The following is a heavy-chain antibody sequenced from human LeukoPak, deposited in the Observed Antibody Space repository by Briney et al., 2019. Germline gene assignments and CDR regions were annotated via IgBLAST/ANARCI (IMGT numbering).Heavy chain of an antibody. CDR2: INHSGST. Sequence: SETLSLTCAVYGGSFSGYYWSWIRQPPGKGLEWIGEINHSGSTNYSPSLKSRVTISVDTSKNQFSLKLSSVTAADTAVYYCARAFSVSGQLPPPYYFDYWGQGTLVTVSS. V-gene: IGHV4-34*01. CDR1: GGSFSGYY. J-gene: IGHJ4*02. D-gene: IGHD2-2*01. CDR3: ARAFSVSGQLPPPYYFDY.